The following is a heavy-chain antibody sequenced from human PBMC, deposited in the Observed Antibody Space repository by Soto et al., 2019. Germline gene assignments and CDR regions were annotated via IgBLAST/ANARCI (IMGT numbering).Heavy chain of an antibody. J-gene: IGHJ4*02. CDR3: ARVTGYNQPIDY. Sequence: GGSLRLSCAASGFTFSTYWMHWVRQAPGKGLVWVSRINSDENNISYADSVKGRFTISRDNAKNTLYLQMNSLRAEDTAVYYCARVTGYNQPIDYWGQGTLVTVSS. CDR2: INSDENNI. D-gene: IGHD5-12*01. V-gene: IGHV3-74*01. CDR1: GFTFSTYW.